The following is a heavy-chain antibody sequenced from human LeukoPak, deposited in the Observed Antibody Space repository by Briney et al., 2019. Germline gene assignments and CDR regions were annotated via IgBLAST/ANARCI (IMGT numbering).Heavy chain of an antibody. CDR3: ARDNGGYDWALDV. D-gene: IGHD5-12*01. Sequence: GRSLRLSCAASGFTFSSYAMHWVRQAPGKGLEWVAVISHDGSNKYYADSMKGRFTISRDNSKNTLYLQMNSLRAEDTAVYYCARDNGGYDWALDVWGQGTTVTVSS. J-gene: IGHJ6*02. V-gene: IGHV3-30-3*01. CDR2: ISHDGSNK. CDR1: GFTFSSYA.